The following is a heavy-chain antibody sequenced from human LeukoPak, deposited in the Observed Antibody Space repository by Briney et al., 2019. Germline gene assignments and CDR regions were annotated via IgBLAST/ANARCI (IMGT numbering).Heavy chain of an antibody. J-gene: IGHJ3*02. Sequence: GGSLRLSCAASGFTSSSYGMHWVRQAPGKGLEWVAVIWYDGSNKYYADSVKGRFTISRDNSKNTLYPQMNSLRAEDTAVYYCAALYDSSGPLSAFDIWGQGTMVTVSS. CDR1: GFTSSSYG. V-gene: IGHV3-33*01. CDR2: IWYDGSNK. CDR3: AALYDSSGPLSAFDI. D-gene: IGHD3-22*01.